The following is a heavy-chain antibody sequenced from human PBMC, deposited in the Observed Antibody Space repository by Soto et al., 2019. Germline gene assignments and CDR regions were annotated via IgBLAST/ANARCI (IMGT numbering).Heavy chain of an antibody. V-gene: IGHV3-30*03. CDR2: ISYDGSNK. J-gene: IGHJ4*02. Sequence: PGGSLRLSCAASGFTFSSYGMHWVRQAPGKGLEWVAVISYDGSNKYYADSVKGRFTISRDNSKNTLYLQMNSLRAEDTAVYYCARSKARGSWSEYWGQGTLV. CDR1: GFTFSSYG. D-gene: IGHD6-13*01. CDR3: ARSKARGSWSEY.